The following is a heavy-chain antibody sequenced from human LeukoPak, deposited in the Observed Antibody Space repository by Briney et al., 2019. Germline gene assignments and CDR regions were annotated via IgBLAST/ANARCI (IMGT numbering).Heavy chain of an antibody. CDR3: AKGYCSGGSCYRFDY. Sequence: GGSLRLSCAVSGFPVTSNYMTWVRQAPGKGLEWVSGISWNSGSIGYADSVKGRFTISRDNAKNSLYLQMNSLRAEDTALYYCAKGYCSGGSCYRFDYWGQGTLVTVSS. J-gene: IGHJ4*02. CDR2: ISWNSGSI. CDR1: GFPVTSNY. V-gene: IGHV3-9*01. D-gene: IGHD2-15*01.